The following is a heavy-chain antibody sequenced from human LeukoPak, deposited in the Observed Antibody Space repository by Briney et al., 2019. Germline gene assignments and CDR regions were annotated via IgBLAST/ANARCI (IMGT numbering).Heavy chain of an antibody. J-gene: IGHJ4*02. CDR1: GGTFSSYA. CDR2: IIPIFGTA. Sequence: ASVKVSCKASGGTFSSYAISWVRQAPGQGLGWMGGIIPIFGTANYAQKFQGRVTITADESTSTAYMELSSLRSEDTAVYYRARVRRYYGSGYYFDYWGQGTLVTVSS. V-gene: IGHV1-69*13. D-gene: IGHD3-10*01. CDR3: ARVRRYYGSGYYFDY.